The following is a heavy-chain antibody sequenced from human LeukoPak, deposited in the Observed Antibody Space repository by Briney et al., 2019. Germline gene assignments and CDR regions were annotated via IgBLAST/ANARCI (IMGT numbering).Heavy chain of an antibody. J-gene: IGHJ5*01. Sequence: PGGSLRLSCAASGFTLSSSAMTWVRQAPGKGLEWVSSFSGSDSRTYYADSVKGRFTISSDSSKNTLYLQMNSLRAEDTAVYYCAKVLFSSVWFFDSWGQGTLVTVSS. CDR3: AKVLFSSVWFFDS. V-gene: IGHV3-23*01. CDR2: FSGSDSRT. CDR1: GFTLSSSA. D-gene: IGHD6-19*01.